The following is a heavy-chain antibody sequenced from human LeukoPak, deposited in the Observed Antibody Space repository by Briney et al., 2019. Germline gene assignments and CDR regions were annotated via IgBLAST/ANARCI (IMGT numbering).Heavy chain of an antibody. Sequence: SETLSPTCTVSGDSISSTTYWWGWIRQSPGKGLEWIGSMSYVGITSYNPSLKSRATISVDTSKNQFSLMLNSVTAADTAVYYCTRLPLDYSLDHWGQGTPVSVSS. J-gene: IGHJ4*02. CDR1: GDSISSTTYW. CDR3: TRLPLDYSLDH. V-gene: IGHV4-39*01. D-gene: IGHD4-11*01. CDR2: MSYVGIT.